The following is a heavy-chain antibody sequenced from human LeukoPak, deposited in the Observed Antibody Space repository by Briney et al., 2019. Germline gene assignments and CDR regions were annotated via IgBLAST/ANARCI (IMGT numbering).Heavy chain of an antibody. V-gene: IGHV3-64D*06. Sequence: GGSLTPSRSASGFTFSSHAMHWVRHPPGKGLEYVSAISSNWGRTYYAESVKGRFTIYRVNSKNPLYLQMSSLRAEGPAVYYCVTGENCGWLLYGAHFDYWGQGTLVTVSS. CDR2: ISSNWGRT. CDR1: GFTFSSHA. CDR3: VTGENCGWLLYGAHFDY. J-gene: IGHJ4*02. D-gene: IGHD3-3*01.